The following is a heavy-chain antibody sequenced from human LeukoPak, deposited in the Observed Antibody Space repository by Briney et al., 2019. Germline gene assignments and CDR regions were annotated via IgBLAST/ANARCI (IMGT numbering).Heavy chain of an antibody. J-gene: IGHJ3*02. Sequence: GGSLRLSCAASGFTFITYSMNWVRQAPGKGLEWVSYISSSSSNINYADSVKGRFTISRDNAKNSLYLQMNSLRAEDTAVYYCARGRWPWLAETFVDDAFDIWGPGTMVTVSS. D-gene: IGHD3-3*02. CDR2: ISSSSSNI. CDR3: ARGRWPWLAETFVDDAFDI. V-gene: IGHV3-48*01. CDR1: GFTFITYS.